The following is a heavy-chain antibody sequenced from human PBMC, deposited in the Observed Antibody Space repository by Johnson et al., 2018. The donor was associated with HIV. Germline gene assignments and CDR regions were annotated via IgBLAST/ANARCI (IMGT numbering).Heavy chain of an antibody. D-gene: IGHD6-19*01. V-gene: IGHV3-30*02. Sequence: QVQLVESGGGVVQPGGSLRLSCVASGFTFSSSGMHWVRQAPGKGLEWVAFIRYDGSKRYYADSVKGRFSISRDNAKNTLYLQMNSLRAEDTAVYYCARGKKQWLDEDAFDIWGQGTMVTVSS. CDR1: GFTFSSSG. CDR2: IRYDGSKR. J-gene: IGHJ3*02. CDR3: ARGKKQWLDEDAFDI.